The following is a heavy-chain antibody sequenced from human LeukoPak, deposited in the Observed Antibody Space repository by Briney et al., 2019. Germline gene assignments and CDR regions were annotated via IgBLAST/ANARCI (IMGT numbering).Heavy chain of an antibody. V-gene: IGHV4-59*01. CDR2: IYYSGST. D-gene: IGHD3-22*01. J-gene: IGHJ6*03. CDR1: GGSISGYY. CDR3: ARVAIPYDISPYYDGYMDV. Sequence: SETLSLTCAVSGGSISGYYWSWIRQSPDKGLEWIGYIYYSGSTNYNPSLQSRVTISVDTSKNHFSLKISSLTAADTAVYYCARVAIPYDISPYYDGYMDVWGKGTTVTVSS.